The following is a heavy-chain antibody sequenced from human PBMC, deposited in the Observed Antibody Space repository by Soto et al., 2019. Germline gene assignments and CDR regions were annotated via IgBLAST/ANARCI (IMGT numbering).Heavy chain of an antibody. J-gene: IGHJ6*02. Sequence: QLQLQESGPGLVKPSQTLSLTCTVSGGSISDADSYWNWIRQPPGKGLEWIGCIYNSGSTYYTPSLKNRAPIAQNTARIELSLQLRSVTAADTAVYYFARDGPPPPQPPYGFDVWGQGTKVTLSS. CDR1: GGSISDADSY. CDR2: IYNSGST. CDR3: ARDGPPPPQPPYGFDV. V-gene: IGHV4-30-4*01.